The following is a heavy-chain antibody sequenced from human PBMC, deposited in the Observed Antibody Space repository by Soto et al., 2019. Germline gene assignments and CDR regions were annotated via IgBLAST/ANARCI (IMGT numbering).Heavy chain of an antibody. CDR2: TYYRSKWYN. J-gene: IGHJ4*02. CDR3: ARDPITTGYSSGWYYFDY. V-gene: IGHV6-1*01. D-gene: IGHD6-19*01. CDR1: GDSVSSNSAA. Sequence: PSQTLSLTCAISGDSVSSNSAAWNWIRQSPSRGLEWLGRTYYRSKWYNDYAVSVKSRITINPDTSKNQFSLQLNSVTPEDTAVYYCARDPITTGYSSGWYYFDYWGQGTLVTVSS.